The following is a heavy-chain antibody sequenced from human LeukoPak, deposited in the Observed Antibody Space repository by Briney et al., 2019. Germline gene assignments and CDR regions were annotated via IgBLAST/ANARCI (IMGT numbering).Heavy chain of an antibody. D-gene: IGHD1-26*01. J-gene: IGHJ4*02. CDR2: INPSGGST. CDR3: ARSGRGTYYYFDL. V-gene: IGHV1-46*01. Sequence: ASVKVSCKASGGTFSSYAISWVRQAPGQGLEWMGIINPSGGSTSYAQKFQGRVTMTRDTSTSTVYMELSSLRSEDTAVYYCARSGRGTYYYFDLWGQGTLVTVSS. CDR1: GGTFSSYA.